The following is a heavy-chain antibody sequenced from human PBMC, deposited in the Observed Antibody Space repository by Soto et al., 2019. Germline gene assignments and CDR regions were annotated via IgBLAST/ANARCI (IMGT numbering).Heavy chain of an antibody. J-gene: IGHJ6*02. V-gene: IGHV4-34*01. D-gene: IGHD3-3*01. CDR3: ARGPKRFLEWLFPGPGSYYYYGMDV. CDR1: GGSFSGYY. CDR2: INHSGST. Sequence: SETLSLTCAVYGGSFSGYYWSWIRQPPGKGLEWIGEINHSGSTNYNPSLKSRVTISVDTSKNQFSLKLSSVTAADTAVYYCARGPKRFLEWLFPGPGSYYYYGMDVWGQGTTVTVSS.